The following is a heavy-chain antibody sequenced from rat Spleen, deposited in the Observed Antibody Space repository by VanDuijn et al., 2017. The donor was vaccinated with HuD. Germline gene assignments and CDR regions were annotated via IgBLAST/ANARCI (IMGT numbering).Heavy chain of an antibody. CDR1: GFTFSNYD. D-gene: IGHD1-2*01. J-gene: IGHJ2*01. V-gene: IGHV5S23*01. CDR3: ARGDYSSPRGGY. Sequence: EVQLVESGGGLVQPGRSLKLSCAASGFTFSNYDMAWVRQAPTKGLEWVASISTGGGNTYYRDSVKGRFTISRDNAKSTLYLQMNSLQTEDTATYYCARGDYSSPRGGYWGQGVMVTVSS. CDR2: ISTGGGNT.